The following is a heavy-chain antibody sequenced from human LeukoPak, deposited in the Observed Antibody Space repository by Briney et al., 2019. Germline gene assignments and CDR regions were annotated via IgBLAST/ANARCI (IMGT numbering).Heavy chain of an antibody. D-gene: IGHD3-3*01. CDR1: GFTFSSYA. CDR2: ISGSGGST. Sequence: GGSLRLSCAASGFTFSSYAMSWVRQAPGKGLEWVSAISGSGGSTYYADSVKGRFTISRDNSKNTLYLQMNSLRAEDTAVYYCAKDGLSGVFWCGYSNYWGQGTLVTVSS. J-gene: IGHJ4*02. CDR3: AKDGLSGVFWCGYSNY. V-gene: IGHV3-23*01.